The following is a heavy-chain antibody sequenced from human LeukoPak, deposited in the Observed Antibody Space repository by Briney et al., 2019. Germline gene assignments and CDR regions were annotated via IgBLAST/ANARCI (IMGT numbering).Heavy chain of an antibody. CDR1: GFTFSSYG. D-gene: IGHD2/OR15-2a*01. CDR3: ARDLLPDDY. Sequence: GGSLRLSCAASGFTFSSYGMSWVRQAPGKGLEWVSAISSSSSTIYYADSVKGRFTISRDNAKNSLYLQMNSLRAEDTAVYYCARDLLPDDYWGQGTLVTVSS. CDR2: ISSSSSTI. V-gene: IGHV3-48*01. J-gene: IGHJ4*02.